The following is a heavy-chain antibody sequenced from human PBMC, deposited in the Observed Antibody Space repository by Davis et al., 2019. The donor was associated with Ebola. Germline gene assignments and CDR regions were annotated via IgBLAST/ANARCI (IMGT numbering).Heavy chain of an antibody. V-gene: IGHV1-46*01. CDR1: GYTFTSYY. CDR3: ARDEGMVYARYYFDY. CDR2: INPSGGST. Sequence: ASVTVSCKASGYTFTSYYMHWVRQAPGQGLEWMGIINPSGGSTSYAQKFQGRVTMTRDTSTSTVYMELRSLRSDDTAVYYCARDEGMVYARYYFDYWGQGTLVTVSS. J-gene: IGHJ4*02. D-gene: IGHD2-8*01.